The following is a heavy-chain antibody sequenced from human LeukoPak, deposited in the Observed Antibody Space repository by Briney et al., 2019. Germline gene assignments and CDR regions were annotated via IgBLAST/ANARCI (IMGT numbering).Heavy chain of an antibody. D-gene: IGHD3-10*01. CDR2: ISSSGST. V-gene: IGHV4-61*02. J-gene: IGHJ6*03. CDR1: GDSISSGDYY. CDR3: ARGYYYGSGSYYNAPFSHYMDV. Sequence: SETLSLTCTVSGDSISSGDYYWSWIRQPAGKGLEWIGRISSSGSTNYNPSLKSRVTISVDTSKNQFSLKLSSVTAADTAVYFCARGYYYGSGSYYNAPFSHYMDVWGKGTTVTISS.